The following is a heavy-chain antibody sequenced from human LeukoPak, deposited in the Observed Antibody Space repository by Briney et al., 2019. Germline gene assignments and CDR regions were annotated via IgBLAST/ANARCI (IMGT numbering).Heavy chain of an antibody. V-gene: IGHV3-21*04. J-gene: IGHJ4*02. Sequence: GGSLRLSCAASGFTFSSYSMNWVRQAPGKGLEWVSSISSSSSYIYYADSVKGRFTISRDNSKNTLYLQMNSLRAEDTAVYYCARSGLSRFGFWGQGTLVTVSS. D-gene: IGHD2/OR15-2a*01. CDR3: ARSGLSRFGF. CDR2: ISSSSSYI. CDR1: GFTFSSYS.